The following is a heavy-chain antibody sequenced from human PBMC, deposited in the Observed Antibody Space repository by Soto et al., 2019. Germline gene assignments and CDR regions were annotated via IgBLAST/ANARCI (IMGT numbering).Heavy chain of an antibody. CDR1: GYTFTGYY. J-gene: IGHJ5*02. V-gene: IGHV1-2*02. D-gene: IGHD3-3*01. CDR2: INPNSGGT. Sequence: QVQLVQSGAEVKKPGASVKVSCKASGYTFTGYYMHWVRQAPGQGLEWMGWINPNSGGTNYAQKFQGRVTMTRDTSISTAYMELSRLRSDDTAVYYCARGQRDFWSGYSGWFYPWGQGTLVTVSS. CDR3: ARGQRDFWSGYSGWFYP.